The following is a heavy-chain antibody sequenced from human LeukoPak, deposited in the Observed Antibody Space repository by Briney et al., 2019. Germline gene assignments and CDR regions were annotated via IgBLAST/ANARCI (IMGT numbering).Heavy chain of an antibody. CDR3: VRDAVYDFWSGYSITYGMDV. D-gene: IGHD3-3*01. Sequence: ASVKVSCKVSGYTLTELSMHWVRQAPGQGLEWMGWINTNTGNPTYAQGFTGRFVFSLDTSVSTAYLQISSLKAEDTAVYYCVRDAVYDFWSGYSITYGMDVWGQGTTVTVSS. CDR2: INTNTGNP. V-gene: IGHV7-4-1*02. J-gene: IGHJ6*02. CDR1: GYTLTELS.